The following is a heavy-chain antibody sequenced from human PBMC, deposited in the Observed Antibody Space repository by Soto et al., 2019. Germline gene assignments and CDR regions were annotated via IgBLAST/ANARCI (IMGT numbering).Heavy chain of an antibody. J-gene: IGHJ3*02. CDR3: AKGGFDQDAFDI. V-gene: IGHV3-9*01. Sequence: GGSLRLSCAASGFTFDGYAMHWVRQAPGKGLEWVSGISWNSGSIGYADSVKGRFTISRDNAKNSLYLQMNSLRAEDTALYYGAKGGFDQDAFDIWGQGTMVTVSS. CDR1: GFTFDGYA. D-gene: IGHD3-10*01. CDR2: ISWNSGSI.